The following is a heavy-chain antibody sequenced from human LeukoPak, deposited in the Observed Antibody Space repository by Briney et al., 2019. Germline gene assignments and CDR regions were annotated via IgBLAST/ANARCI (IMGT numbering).Heavy chain of an antibody. V-gene: IGHV3-21*06. CDR3: ARGGDDSSGYYPYYFDY. CDR1: GFTFSSYV. CDR2: TSSSSSYK. J-gene: IGHJ4*02. Sequence: GGSLRLSCAASGFTFSSYVMNWVRQAPGKGLEWVSSTSSSSSYKYYADSVKGRFTISRDNAKNSLYLQMNSLRAEDTAVYYCARGGDDSSGYYPYYFDYWGQGTLVTVSS. D-gene: IGHD3-22*01.